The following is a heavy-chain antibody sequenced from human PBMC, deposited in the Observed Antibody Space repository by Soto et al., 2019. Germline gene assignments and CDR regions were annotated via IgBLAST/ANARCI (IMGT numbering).Heavy chain of an antibody. Sequence: PSETLSLTCTVSGGSISSSSYYWGWIRQPPGKGLEWIGSIYYSGSTYYNPSLKSRVTISVDTSKNQFSLKLSSVTAADTAVYYCARRPRYDYIWVDWGQGTLVTVSS. D-gene: IGHD3-16*01. J-gene: IGHJ4*02. V-gene: IGHV4-39*01. CDR3: ARRPRYDYIWVD. CDR2: IYYSGST. CDR1: GGSISSSSYY.